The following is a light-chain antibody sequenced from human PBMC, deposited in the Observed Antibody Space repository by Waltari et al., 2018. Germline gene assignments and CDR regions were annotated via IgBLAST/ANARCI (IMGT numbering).Light chain of an antibody. V-gene: IGKV1-39*01. J-gene: IGKJ2*01. Sequence: DIQVTQSPSFLSASVGDRFTITCRASQSIDGYLSWYQQKPGKASKLLNSAASSLSSGVPSRLSGREAATDDTLVVSSLHPADVATYYCQQTYSPPYTFGQGTRWEIK. CDR1: QSIDGY. CDR2: AAS. CDR3: QQTYSPPYT.